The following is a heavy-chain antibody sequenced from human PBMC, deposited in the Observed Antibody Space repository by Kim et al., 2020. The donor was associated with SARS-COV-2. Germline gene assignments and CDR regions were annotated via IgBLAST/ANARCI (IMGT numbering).Heavy chain of an antibody. CDR3: ARDRGGRYNWNYLPDY. D-gene: IGHD1-7*01. Sequence: KFQGRVTITADESTGTAYMELSSLRSEDTAVYYCARDRGGRYNWNYLPDYWGQGTLVTVSS. V-gene: IGHV1-69*01. J-gene: IGHJ4*02.